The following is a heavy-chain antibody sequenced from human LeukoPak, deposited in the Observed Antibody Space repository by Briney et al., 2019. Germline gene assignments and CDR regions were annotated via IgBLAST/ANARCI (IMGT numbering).Heavy chain of an antibody. CDR1: GYTFTGYY. D-gene: IGHD2-2*01. V-gene: IGHV1-2*02. CDR3: AKAESVVPAAMDWFDP. J-gene: IGHJ5*02. CDR2: INPNSGGT. Sequence: ASVKVSCKASGYTFTGYYMHWVRQAPGQGLEWMGWINPNSGGTNYAQKFQGRVTMTRDTSISTAYMELSRLRSDDTAVYYCAKAESVVPAAMDWFDPWGQGTLVTVSS.